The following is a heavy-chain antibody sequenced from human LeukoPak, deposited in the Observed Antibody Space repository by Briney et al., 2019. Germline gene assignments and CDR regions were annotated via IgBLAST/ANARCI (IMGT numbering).Heavy chain of an antibody. V-gene: IGHV3-53*01. CDR1: GFTFRSNY. CDR3: ARCDSSRWNGVDY. Sequence: GGSLRLSCAASGFTFRSNYMGWVRQAPGKGLEWVSVIHSGGNTYYADSVKGRFTISRDNSRNTMDLQMNSLRAEDTAVYYCARCDSSRWNGVDYCGQGTLVTVSS. D-gene: IGHD6-13*01. CDR2: IHSGGNT. J-gene: IGHJ4*02.